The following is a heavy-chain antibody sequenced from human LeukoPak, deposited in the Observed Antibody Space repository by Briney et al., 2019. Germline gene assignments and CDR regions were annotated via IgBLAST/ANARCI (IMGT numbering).Heavy chain of an antibody. CDR3: ASHKRSPPYFDY. J-gene: IGHJ4*02. D-gene: IGHD2-15*01. CDR1: GYSITNYW. CDR2: IYTGDSDT. Sequence: KPGASLKISCKASGYSITNYWICLRRQMPGRGLEWMGIIYTGDSDTRYSPSFQGQVTISADKSISTAYLQWSSLKASDTAMYYCASHKRSPPYFDYWGQGTLVTVSS. V-gene: IGHV5-51*01.